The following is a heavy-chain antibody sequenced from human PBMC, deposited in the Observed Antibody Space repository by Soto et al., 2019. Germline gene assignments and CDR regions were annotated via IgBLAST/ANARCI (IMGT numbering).Heavy chain of an antibody. CDR2: IGTAGDT. D-gene: IGHD2-15*01. Sequence: GGSLRLSCAAAGFTFSRYDMHCVRQATGKGLEWFSAIGTAGDTYYPGSVKGRFTISRENAKNSLYLQMNSLRAGDTAVYYCARDGYCSGGSCYSGPLHYWGQGTLVTVSS. J-gene: IGHJ4*02. CDR1: GFTFSRYD. V-gene: IGHV3-13*01. CDR3: ARDGYCSGGSCYSGPLHY.